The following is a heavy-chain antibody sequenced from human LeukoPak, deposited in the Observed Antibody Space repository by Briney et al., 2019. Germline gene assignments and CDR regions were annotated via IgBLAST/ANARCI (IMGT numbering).Heavy chain of an antibody. CDR3: VKRWTGTTIGQQDY. J-gene: IGHJ4*02. CDR1: GFTFSSYS. Sequence: GGSLRLSCAASGFTFSSYSMNWVRQAPGKGLEWVTSISSSSSYIYYADSVKGRFTISRDNAKNSLYLQMNSLRAEDMAVYYCVKRWTGTTIGQQDYWGQGTLVTVSS. V-gene: IGHV3-21*01. CDR2: ISSSSSYI. D-gene: IGHD1-1*01.